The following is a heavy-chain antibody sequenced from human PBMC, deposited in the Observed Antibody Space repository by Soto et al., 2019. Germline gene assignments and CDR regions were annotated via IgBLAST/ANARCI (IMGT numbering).Heavy chain of an antibody. V-gene: IGHV3-53*02. D-gene: IGHD3-3*01. CDR3: ARDHSHYSDSGP. Sequence: EVQLVESGGGLIQPGGSLRLSCAASGFVVSTRYMSWVRQTPGKGLEWVAVLYGDGRTFYADSVQGRFTISRDDSKNTLYLQMNSLRVEDTAVYYCARDHSHYSDSGPWGLGTQVIVSS. CDR2: LYGDGRT. CDR1: GFVVSTRY. J-gene: IGHJ4*02.